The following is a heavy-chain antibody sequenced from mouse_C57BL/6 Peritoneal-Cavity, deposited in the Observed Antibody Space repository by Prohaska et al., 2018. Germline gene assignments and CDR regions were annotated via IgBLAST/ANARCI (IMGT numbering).Heavy chain of an antibody. CDR3: AGGYDPFAY. D-gene: IGHD2-2*01. V-gene: IGHV1-36*01. CDR2: VYPYNGST. J-gene: IGHJ3*01. Sequence: HGKSLEWIGLVYPYNGSTSYNQKFKGKATLTVDTSSSTAYMELNSLTSEDSAVYYCAGGYDPFAYWGQGTLVTVSA.